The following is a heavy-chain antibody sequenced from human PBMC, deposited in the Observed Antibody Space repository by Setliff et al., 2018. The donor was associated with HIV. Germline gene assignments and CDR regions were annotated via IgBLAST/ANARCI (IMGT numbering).Heavy chain of an antibody. CDR3: AGYRNGYYYDSSGFDY. Sequence: SVKVSCKASGGTFSSYAISWVRQAPGQGLEWMGGIIPILGIANYAQKFQGRVTITADKSTSTAYMELSSLRSEDTAVYYCAGYRNGYYYDSSGFDYWGQGTLVTVSS. V-gene: IGHV1-69*10. CDR1: GGTFSSYA. CDR2: IIPILGIA. J-gene: IGHJ4*02. D-gene: IGHD3-22*01.